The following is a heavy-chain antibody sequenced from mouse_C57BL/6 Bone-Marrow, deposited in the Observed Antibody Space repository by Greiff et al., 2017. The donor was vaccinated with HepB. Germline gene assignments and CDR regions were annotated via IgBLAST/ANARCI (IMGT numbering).Heavy chain of an antibody. CDR1: GYTFTDYY. D-gene: IGHD1-1*01. V-gene: IGHV1-76*01. CDR2: IYPGSGNT. J-gene: IGHJ2*01. Sequence: QVQLQQSGAELVRPGASVKLSCKASGYTFTDYYINWVKQRPGQGLEWIARIYPGSGNTYYNEKFKGKATLTAEKSSSTAYMQLSSLTSEDSAVYFCARERTTVVFDYWGQGTTLTVSS. CDR3: ARERTTVVFDY.